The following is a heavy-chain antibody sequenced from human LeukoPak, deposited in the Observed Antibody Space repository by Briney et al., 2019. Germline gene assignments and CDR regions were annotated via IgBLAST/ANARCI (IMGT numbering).Heavy chain of an antibody. CDR2: IYHSGST. D-gene: IGHD1-26*01. CDR3: ARDHHSGSYYVNAFDI. CDR1: GGSISSGGYY. Sequence: PSQTLSLTCTVSGGSISSGGYYWSWIRQPPGKGLEWIGYIYHSGSTYYNPSLKSRVTISVDRSKNQFSLKLSSVTAADTAVYYCARDHHSGSYYVNAFDIWGQGTMVTVSS. V-gene: IGHV4-30-2*01. J-gene: IGHJ3*02.